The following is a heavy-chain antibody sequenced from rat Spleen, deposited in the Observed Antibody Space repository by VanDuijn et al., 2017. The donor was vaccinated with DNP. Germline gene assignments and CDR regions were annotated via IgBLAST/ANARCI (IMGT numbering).Heavy chain of an antibody. CDR2: IFTSGNRA. D-gene: IGHD5-1*01. J-gene: IGHJ2*01. CDR1: GFTFSNYY. V-gene: IGHV5-7*01. Sequence: EVQLVESGGGLVQPGGSLKLSCAASGFTFSNYYMAWVRQAPKKGLEWVATIFTSGNRAFYPDSVEGRFTISRDNAKSRLYLQMNSLKSEDTATYYCVGQGANLPFDYWGQGVMVTVSS. CDR3: VGQGANLPFDY.